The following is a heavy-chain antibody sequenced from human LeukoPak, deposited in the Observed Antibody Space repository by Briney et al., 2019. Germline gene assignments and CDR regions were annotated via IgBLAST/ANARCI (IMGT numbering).Heavy chain of an antibody. J-gene: IGHJ4*02. V-gene: IGHV1-2*02. CDR1: GYTFTGYY. D-gene: IGHD3-22*01. CDR3: ARGFFLYYYDSSGYSPYFDY. Sequence: ASVKVSCKASGYTFTGYYMHWVRQAPGQGLEWMGWINPNSGGTNYAQKLQGRVTMTRDTSISTAYMELSRLRSDDTAVYYCARGFFLYYYDSSGYSPYFDYWGQGTLVTVSS. CDR2: INPNSGGT.